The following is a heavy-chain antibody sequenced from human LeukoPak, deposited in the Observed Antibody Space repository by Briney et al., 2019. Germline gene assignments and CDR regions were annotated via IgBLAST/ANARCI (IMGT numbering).Heavy chain of an antibody. J-gene: IGHJ5*02. CDR2: IIPIFGTA. D-gene: IGHD2-2*01. CDR1: GGTFSRYA. Sequence: ASVRVSCKASGGTFSRYAMSWVRQAPGQGLEWMGGIIPIFGTASFAQKFQGRVTITADESTGTAYMELSSLRSEDTAVYYCARVVTPRYCSTPSCYWKGWFDPWGQGTLVTVSS. CDR3: ARVVTPRYCSTPSCYWKGWFDP. V-gene: IGHV1-69*13.